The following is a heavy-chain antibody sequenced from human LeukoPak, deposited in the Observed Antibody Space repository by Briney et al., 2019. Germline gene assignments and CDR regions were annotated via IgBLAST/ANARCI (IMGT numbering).Heavy chain of an antibody. D-gene: IGHD1-26*01. J-gene: IGHJ4*02. CDR3: ARRYSGSHPDY. Sequence: WMGWIIAYNGNTNYAQKLQGSVTMTTDTSTSTAYMELRSLRSDDTAVYYCARRYSGSHPDYWGQGTLVTVSS. CDR2: IIAYNGNT. V-gene: IGHV1-18*01.